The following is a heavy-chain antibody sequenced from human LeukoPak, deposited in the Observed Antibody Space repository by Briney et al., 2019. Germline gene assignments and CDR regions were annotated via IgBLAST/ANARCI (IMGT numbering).Heavy chain of an antibody. D-gene: IGHD3-10*01. J-gene: IGHJ4*02. CDR3: ARDPTAGSGAEY. Sequence: SETLSLTCTVSGGSISPYYWSWIRQPAGKGLEWIGRIYSTGSTNYNPSLKSRVTMSVDTSKNQFYLKLSSMTAADTAVYYCARDPTAGSGAEYWGQGTLVTVSS. CDR2: IYSTGST. V-gene: IGHV4-4*07. CDR1: GGSISPYY.